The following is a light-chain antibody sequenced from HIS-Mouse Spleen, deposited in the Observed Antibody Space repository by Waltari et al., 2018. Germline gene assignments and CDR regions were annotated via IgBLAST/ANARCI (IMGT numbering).Light chain of an antibody. Sequence: DIQMTQSPSSLSASVGDRVTITCQASQDISNYLNWYQQKPGKAPKLLIYDASNLETGVPSRFSGSGSGTDFTFTISRLQPEDIATYYCQQYDNLHRLTFGPGTKVDIK. CDR3: QQYDNLHRLT. V-gene: IGKV1-33*01. CDR2: DAS. CDR1: QDISNY. J-gene: IGKJ3*01.